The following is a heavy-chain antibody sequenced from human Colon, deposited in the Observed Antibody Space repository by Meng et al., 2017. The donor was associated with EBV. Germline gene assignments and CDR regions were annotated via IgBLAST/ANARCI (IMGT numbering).Heavy chain of an antibody. J-gene: IGHJ4*02. CDR3: ARGKQDAWELLAY. CDR1: GVSISSNIR. D-gene: IGHD1-26*01. V-gene: IGHV4-4*02. CDR2: IDDSGST. Sequence: QGHPAESGPGLGKPSGTLSLTCGVSGVSISSNIRWTWVRQPPGKGLEWIGDIDDSGSTNYNPSLNSRISISLDKSKNHFSLKVNSVTAADTAVYYCARGKQDAWELLAYWGQGALVTVSS.